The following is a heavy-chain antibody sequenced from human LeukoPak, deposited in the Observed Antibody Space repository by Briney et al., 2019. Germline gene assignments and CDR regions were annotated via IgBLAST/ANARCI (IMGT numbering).Heavy chain of an antibody. CDR2: IYYSGST. D-gene: IGHD3-3*01. Sequence: SEILSLTCTVSGGSISSSSYYWGWIRQPPGKGLEWIGSIYYSGSTYYNPSLKSRVTISVDTSKNQFSLKLSSVTAADTAVYYCARGQGYDFWSGYLYYFDYWGQGTLVTVSS. V-gene: IGHV4-39*01. CDR1: GGSISSSSYY. CDR3: ARGQGYDFWSGYLYYFDY. J-gene: IGHJ4*02.